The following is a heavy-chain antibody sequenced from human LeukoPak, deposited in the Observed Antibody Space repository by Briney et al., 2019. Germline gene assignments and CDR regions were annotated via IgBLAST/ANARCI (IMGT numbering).Heavy chain of an antibody. CDR1: GGSISSGDYY. Sequence: SETLSLTCTVSGGSISSGDYYWGWIRQPPGKGLEWIGSIFHSGSTYYNPSLKSRVTISVDTSKNQFSLRLSSVTAADTAVYYCARVGPFFDYWGQGTLVTVSS. CDR2: IFHSGST. CDR3: ARVGPFFDY. V-gene: IGHV4-39*01. J-gene: IGHJ4*02.